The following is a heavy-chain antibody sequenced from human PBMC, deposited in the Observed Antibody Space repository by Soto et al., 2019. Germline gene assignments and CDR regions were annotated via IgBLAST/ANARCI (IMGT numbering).Heavy chain of an antibody. CDR1: GYTLTELS. CDR2: FDPEDGET. CDR3: ATGNFDWPHNWFDP. J-gene: IGHJ5*02. D-gene: IGHD3-9*01. V-gene: IGHV1-24*01. Sequence: ASVKVSCKVSGYTLTELSMHWVRQAPGKGLEWMGGFDPEDGETIYAQKFQGRVTMTEDTSTDTAYMELSSLRSEDTAVYYCATGNFDWPHNWFDPWGQGTLVTV.